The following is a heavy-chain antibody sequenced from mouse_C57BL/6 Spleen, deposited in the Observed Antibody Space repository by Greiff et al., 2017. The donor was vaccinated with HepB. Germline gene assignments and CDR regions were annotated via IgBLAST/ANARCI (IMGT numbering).Heavy chain of an antibody. CDR2: IYPGDGDT. CDR3: ARGAMDY. V-gene: IGHV1-82*01. Sequence: VQLQQSGPELVKPGASVKISCKASGYAFSSSWMNWVKQRPGKGLEWIGRIYPGDGDTNYNGKFKGKATLTADKSSSTAYMQLSSLTSEDSAVYCCARGAMDYWGQGTSVTVSS. J-gene: IGHJ4*01. CDR1: GYAFSSSW.